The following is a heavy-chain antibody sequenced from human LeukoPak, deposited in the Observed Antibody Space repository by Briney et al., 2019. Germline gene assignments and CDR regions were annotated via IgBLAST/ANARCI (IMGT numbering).Heavy chain of an antibody. V-gene: IGHV3-48*01. CDR2: ISSSSGTI. CDR1: GFTFNTYS. D-gene: IGHD3-9*01. Sequence: GGSLRLSCAASGFTFNTYSMNWVRQAPGKGLEWVSYISSSSGTIYYADSVKGRFTISRDNAKNSLYLQMNSLRAEDTAVYYCARDRRPLRYFDLVGYMDVWGKGTTVTISS. J-gene: IGHJ6*03. CDR3: ARDRRPLRYFDLVGYMDV.